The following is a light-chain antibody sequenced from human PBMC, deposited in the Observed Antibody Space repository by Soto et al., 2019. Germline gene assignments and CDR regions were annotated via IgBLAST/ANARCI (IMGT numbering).Light chain of an antibody. J-gene: IGKJ2*01. Sequence: EIVLTQSPCTLSLSPGERATLSCRASQSVSSSYLACYKQKPGQAPRLLVYGSSSRATGIPERFSGSVSGTDFTLTISRLEPEDFAVYYCQQYGSSPRYTFGQGTKLEIK. CDR2: GSS. V-gene: IGKV3-20*01. CDR3: QQYGSSPRYT. CDR1: QSVSSSY.